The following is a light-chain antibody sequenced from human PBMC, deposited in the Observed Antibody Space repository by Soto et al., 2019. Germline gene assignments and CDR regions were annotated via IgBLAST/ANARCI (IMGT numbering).Light chain of an antibody. V-gene: IGLV2-14*01. CDR3: CSYTTSNTRQIV. J-gene: IGLJ1*01. Sequence: QSVLTQPASVSGSPGQSITISCTGTSSDVGGYNYVSWYQQQPGKAPKFMIYDVSNRPSGVSNLFSGSKSGNTASLTISGLQAEDEADYYCCSYTTSNTRQIVFGTGTKLTVL. CDR2: DVS. CDR1: SSDVGGYNY.